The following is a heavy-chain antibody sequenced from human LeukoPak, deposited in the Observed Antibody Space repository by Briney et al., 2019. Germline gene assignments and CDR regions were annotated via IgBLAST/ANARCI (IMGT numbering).Heavy chain of an antibody. CDR3: ARDRQDSSGTYYFDY. CDR2: ISGSADTT. J-gene: IGHJ4*02. CDR1: RFSFSSYV. V-gene: IGHV3-23*01. D-gene: IGHD6-19*01. Sequence: GGSLRLSCAASRFSFSSYVMSWVRQAPGKGLEWVSGISGSADTTYYADSVKGRFTISRDNSKNTLYLQMNSLRAEDTAVYYCARDRQDSSGTYYFDYWGQGTLVTVSS.